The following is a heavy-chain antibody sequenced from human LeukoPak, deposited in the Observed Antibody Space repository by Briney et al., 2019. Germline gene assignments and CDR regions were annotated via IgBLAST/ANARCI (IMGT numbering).Heavy chain of an antibody. V-gene: IGHV4-31*03. Sequence: PSQTLSPACTVSGGSISSGGYYWSWIRQHPGKDLDWIGYIYYSGSTYYNPSLKSRVTISVDTSENQFSLKLSSVTAADTAVYYCARLKGGYSSNWVFDYWGQGTLVTVSS. J-gene: IGHJ4*02. CDR1: GGSISSGGYY. D-gene: IGHD6-13*01. CDR2: IYYSGST. CDR3: ARLKGGYSSNWVFDY.